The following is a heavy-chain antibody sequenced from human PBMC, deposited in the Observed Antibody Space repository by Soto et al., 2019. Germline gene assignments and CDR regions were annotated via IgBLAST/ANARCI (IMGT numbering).Heavy chain of an antibody. CDR1: GGTFRSYA. D-gene: IGHD6-13*01. CDR3: ARASGEAAAAGSDYYFDY. CDR2: IIPIFGTA. Sequence: ASVKVSCKASGGTFRSYAISWVRQAPGQGLEWMGGIIPIFGTANYAQKFQGRVTITADKSTSTAYMELSSLRSEDTAVYYCARASGEAAAAGSDYYFDYWGQGTLVTVSS. V-gene: IGHV1-69*06. J-gene: IGHJ4*02.